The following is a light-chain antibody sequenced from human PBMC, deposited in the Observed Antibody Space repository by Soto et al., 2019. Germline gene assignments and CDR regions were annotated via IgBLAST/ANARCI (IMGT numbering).Light chain of an antibody. CDR3: QSYDSCLSFV. V-gene: IGLV1-40*01. CDR2: GNS. CDR1: SSNIGAGYD. J-gene: IGLJ1*01. Sequence: QLVLTQPPSVSGAPGQRVTISCTGSSSNIGAGYDVHWYQQLPGTAPKLLIYGNSNRPSGVPDRFSGSKSGTSASLAITGLKAEDEDDYYCQSYDSCLSFVFGIGTKVTVL.